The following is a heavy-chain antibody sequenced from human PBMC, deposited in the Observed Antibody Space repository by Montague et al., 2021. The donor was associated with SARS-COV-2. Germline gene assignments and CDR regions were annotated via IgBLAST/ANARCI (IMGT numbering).Heavy chain of an antibody. D-gene: IGHD2-15*01. V-gene: IGHV3-7*01. CDR1: GFTFSRYW. CDR2: IKQNVSEH. CDR3: ARDAFNADCSGGSCYSIYYYGMDV. J-gene: IGHJ6*02. Sequence: SLRLSCAASGFTFSRYWMSLVRQAPGKGLEWVANIKQNVSEHYYLDSSXVLFTISSDHAKNSLYLQLNSLRAEATAVSYCARDAFNADCSGGSCYSIYYYGMDVWGQGTTVTVSS.